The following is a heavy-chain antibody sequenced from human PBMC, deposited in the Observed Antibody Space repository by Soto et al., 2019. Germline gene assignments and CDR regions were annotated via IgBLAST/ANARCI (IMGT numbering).Heavy chain of an antibody. D-gene: IGHD3-3*01. CDR1: GFTFIGYE. J-gene: IGHJ6*02. CDR3: ARGRTYYQFWSGFYGMDV. Sequence: GGSLRLSGESSGFTFIGYEMNWVRKAPGKGLEWVSYISSSGSTIYYADSVKGRFTISRDNAKNSLYLQMNSLRAEDTAVYYCARGRTYYQFWSGFYGMDVWGQGTTVTVSS. V-gene: IGHV3-48*03. CDR2: ISSSGSTI.